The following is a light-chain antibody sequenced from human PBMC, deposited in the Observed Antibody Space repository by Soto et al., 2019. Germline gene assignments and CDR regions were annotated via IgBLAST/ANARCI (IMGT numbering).Light chain of an antibody. CDR2: DAS. CDR1: QTVRNNY. V-gene: IGKV3-20*01. J-gene: IGKJ5*01. CDR3: QQYHIWYT. Sequence: EFVLTQSPGTLSLSPGERATLSCRASQTVRNNYLAWYQQKPGQAPRLLIYDASSRATGIPDRFSGGGSGTEFTLTISGLQSEDFAVYYCQQYHIWYTFGQGTRLEIK.